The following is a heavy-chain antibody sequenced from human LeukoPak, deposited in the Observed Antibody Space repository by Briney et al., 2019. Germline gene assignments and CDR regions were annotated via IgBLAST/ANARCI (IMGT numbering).Heavy chain of an antibody. CDR3: ARYGDSGSNFDS. Sequence: ASVKVSFKASGYTFINYYIHWVRQAPGQGLEWMGWISPNSGGTKYAQKFEGRVTMTRDTSISTAYMDLSRLTSDDTAVYYCARYGDSGSNFDSWGQGTLVTVSS. V-gene: IGHV1-2*02. J-gene: IGHJ4*02. CDR2: ISPNSGGT. CDR1: GYTFINYY. D-gene: IGHD4-17*01.